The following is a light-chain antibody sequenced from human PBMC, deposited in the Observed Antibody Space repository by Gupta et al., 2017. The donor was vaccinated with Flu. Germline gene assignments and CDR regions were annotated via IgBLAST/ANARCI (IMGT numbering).Light chain of an antibody. V-gene: IGKV1-39*01. CDR3: QQSDLTPYN. CDR1: QKISNY. J-gene: IGKJ2*01. CDR2: AAS. Sequence: PSSLSASVGDRVTITCRTSQKISNYVNWYQQKGGKAPKLLIYAASTVQSGVPSRFSGSGSGADFTLTIARLQPEDFATYYCQQSDLTPYNLGQGTKVEIK.